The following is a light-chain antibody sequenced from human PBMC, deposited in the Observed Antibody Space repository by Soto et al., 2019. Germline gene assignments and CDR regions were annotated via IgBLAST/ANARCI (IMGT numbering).Light chain of an antibody. CDR2: EVS. Sequence: QSVLTQPASVSGSPGQSITISCTGTSSDVGGYNYVSWYQQYPGKAPKLIIFEVSYRPSGISNRFSGSKSGNTASLTISGLQAEDEADYYCSSYTSRGTYVFGTGNKVTVL. J-gene: IGLJ1*01. CDR3: SSYTSRGTYV. CDR1: SSDVGGYNY. V-gene: IGLV2-14*01.